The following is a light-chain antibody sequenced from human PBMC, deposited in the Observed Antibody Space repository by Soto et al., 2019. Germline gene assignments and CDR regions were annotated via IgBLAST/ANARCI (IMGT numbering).Light chain of an antibody. J-gene: IGKJ1*01. CDR2: GAS. CDR1: QSVSNNY. Sequence: EIVLTQSPGTLSLSPGERATLSCRASQSVSNNYLAWYQQKPGXXPRLLIYGASNRATGIPDRFSGSGSXXDFNLTISRLEPDDFAVYYCQQYGSSGTFGQGNKVDIK. V-gene: IGKV3-20*01. CDR3: QQYGSSGT.